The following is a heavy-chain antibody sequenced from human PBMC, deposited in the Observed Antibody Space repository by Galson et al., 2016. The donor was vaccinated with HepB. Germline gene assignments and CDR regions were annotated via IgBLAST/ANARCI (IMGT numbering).Heavy chain of an antibody. Sequence: VKVSCKASGYTFTNYLVQWVRQAPGQRLEWMGWINPGNGNARYSEKFQGRVTITRDTSATTVYMELRSLRSEDTTVYYCARNWNYFDSWGQGTLVAVSS. CDR1: GYTFTNYL. CDR2: INPGNGNA. CDR3: ARNWNYFDS. J-gene: IGHJ4*02. D-gene: IGHD1-1*01. V-gene: IGHV1-3*01.